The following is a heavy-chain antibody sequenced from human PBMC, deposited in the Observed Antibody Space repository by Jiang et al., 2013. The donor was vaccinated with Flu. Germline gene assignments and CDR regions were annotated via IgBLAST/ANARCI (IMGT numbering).Heavy chain of an antibody. CDR3: ARPHTVYGWFLDL. Sequence: GPGLVKPSETLSLTCTLSGGSIGTSSYYWGWIRQPPGQGLEWIGSIYYTGSTYYNPSLKSRLTISQDRSKNQFSLKLTSVTAADTAMYYCARPHTVYGWFLDLWGRGTLVTVSS. V-gene: IGHV4-39*01. D-gene: IGHD5/OR15-5a*01. CDR2: IYYTGST. CDR1: GGSIGTSSYY. J-gene: IGHJ2*01.